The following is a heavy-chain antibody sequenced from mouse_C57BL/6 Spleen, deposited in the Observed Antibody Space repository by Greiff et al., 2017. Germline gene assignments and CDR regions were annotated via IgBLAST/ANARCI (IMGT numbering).Heavy chain of an antibody. V-gene: IGHV1-15*01. J-gene: IGHJ2*01. CDR1: GYTFTDYE. CDR2: IDPETGGT. D-gene: IGHD2-1*01. Sequence: VQLQQSGAELVRPGASVTLSCKASGYTFTDYEMHWVKQTPVHGLEWIGAIDPETGGTAYNQKFKGKAILTADKSSSTAYMELRSLTSEDSAVYYCTVYYGNLDSWGQGTTLTVSS. CDR3: TVYYGNLDS.